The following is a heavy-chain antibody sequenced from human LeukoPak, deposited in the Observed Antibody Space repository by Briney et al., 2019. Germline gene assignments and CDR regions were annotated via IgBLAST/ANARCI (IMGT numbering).Heavy chain of an antibody. CDR3: ARAGGYQLPHS. V-gene: IGHV4-59*01. J-gene: IGHJ4*02. D-gene: IGHD2-2*01. Sequence: SETLSLTCTVTGGSISSYHWRWIRQPPGKGLEWIGYIYYSGSTNYNPSLKSRVTISVDTSKNQFSLKLSSVTAADTAVYYCARAGGYQLPHSWGQGTLVTVTS. CDR1: GGSISSYH. CDR2: IYYSGST.